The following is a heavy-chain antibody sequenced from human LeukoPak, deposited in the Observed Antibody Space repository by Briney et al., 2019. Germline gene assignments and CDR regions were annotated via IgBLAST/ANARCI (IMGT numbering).Heavy chain of an antibody. CDR2: MNLNSGDT. CDR1: GYTFSSHD. V-gene: IGHV1-8*01. Sequence: ASVKVSCKASGYTFSSHDIYWVRQAPGQGLEWMGWMNLNSGDTCYAQNFQGRFSSTSDTSKSTTNMDLARLAPDETDVYYCARVLVPAPRRTLSFAYWGQGTLIIASS. D-gene: IGHD2-15*01. J-gene: IGHJ4*02. CDR3: ARVLVPAPRRTLSFAY.